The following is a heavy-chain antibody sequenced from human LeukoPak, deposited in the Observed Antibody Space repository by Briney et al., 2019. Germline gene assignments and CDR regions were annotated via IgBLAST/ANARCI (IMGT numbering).Heavy chain of an antibody. CDR1: GYTFTSYG. CDR3: AREVVVPAANAFDI. Sequence: SVKVSCKPSGYTFTSYGISWVRQAPGQGLEWMGGIIPIFGTANYAQKFQGRVTITADESTSTAYMELSSLRSEDTAVYYCAREVVVPAANAFDIWGQGTMVTVSS. CDR2: IIPIFGTA. D-gene: IGHD2-2*01. J-gene: IGHJ3*02. V-gene: IGHV1-69*13.